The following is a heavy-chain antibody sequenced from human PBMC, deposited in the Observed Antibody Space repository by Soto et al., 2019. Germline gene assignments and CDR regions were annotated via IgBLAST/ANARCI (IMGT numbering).Heavy chain of an antibody. J-gene: IGHJ3*02. CDR2: ISSSGSTM. D-gene: IGHD2-15*01. CDR1: GYMFAYNY. V-gene: IGHV3-11*04. Sequence: QVQLMQSGAEVKKPGASVTVSCKASGYMFAYNYLHWVRQAPGKGLEWVSYISSSGSTMYYAESVKGRFTISRDNAKNSLYLQMSSLRAEDTAVYYCARERTPDAFDIWGQGTMVTVSS. CDR3: ARERTPDAFDI.